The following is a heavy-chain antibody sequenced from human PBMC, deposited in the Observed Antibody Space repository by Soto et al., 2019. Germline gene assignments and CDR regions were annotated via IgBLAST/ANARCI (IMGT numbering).Heavy chain of an antibody. D-gene: IGHD1-26*01. J-gene: IGHJ4*02. Sequence: SETLSLTCTVSRASIYTYSWTWIRQPAGKGLQWIGHIYSSGGANYSPSLKSRVSMSVDSSKNQISLKLSSVTAADTAVYYCATIVGANDYWGQGTLVTVSS. CDR2: IYSSGGA. CDR3: ATIVGANDY. V-gene: IGHV4-4*07. CDR1: RASIYTYS.